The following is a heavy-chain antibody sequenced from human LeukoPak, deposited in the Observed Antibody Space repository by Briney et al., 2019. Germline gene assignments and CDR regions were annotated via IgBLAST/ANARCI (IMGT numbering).Heavy chain of an antibody. CDR3: ARSPMVRGVILRGNYYYYYGMDV. D-gene: IGHD3-10*01. Sequence: ASVKVSCKASGYIFTSYDINWVRQATGQGLEWMGWMNPNSGNTGYAQKFQGRVTMTRNTSISTAYMELSSLRSEDTAVYYCARSPMVRGVILRGNYYYYYGMDVWGQGTTVTVSS. CDR1: GYIFTSYD. J-gene: IGHJ6*02. V-gene: IGHV1-8*01. CDR2: MNPNSGNT.